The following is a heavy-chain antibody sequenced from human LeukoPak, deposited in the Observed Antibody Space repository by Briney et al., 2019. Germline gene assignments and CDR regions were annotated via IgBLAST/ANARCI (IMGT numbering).Heavy chain of an antibody. Sequence: GESLKISCQASGYRFTNYWIAWVRQMPGKGLECMGIIYPGDSHTRYSPSFQGQVTISADKSINTAYLQWSSLKASDTAMYYCARVDGISTTWTLSYWGQGTLVTVSS. CDR1: GYRFTNYW. D-gene: IGHD2-2*01. V-gene: IGHV5-51*01. CDR2: IYPGDSHT. J-gene: IGHJ4*02. CDR3: ARVDGISTTWTLSY.